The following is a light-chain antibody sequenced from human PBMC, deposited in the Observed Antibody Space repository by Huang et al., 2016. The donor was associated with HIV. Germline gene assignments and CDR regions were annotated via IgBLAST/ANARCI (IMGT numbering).Light chain of an antibody. CDR3: QQVDSYPRT. Sequence: IQLTQSPSSLSASVGDRVTITCRASRDIKTYLAWFHQRPGRAPKFLIFAASFLESGVPSRFSGSGSGNEFTLTINGLQPEDFGTYYCQQVDSYPRTFGQGTNVDVK. CDR2: AAS. CDR1: RDIKTY. J-gene: IGKJ1*01. V-gene: IGKV1-9*01.